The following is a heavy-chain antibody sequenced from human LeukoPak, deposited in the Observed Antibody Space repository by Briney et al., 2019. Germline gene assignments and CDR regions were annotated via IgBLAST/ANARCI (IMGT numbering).Heavy chain of an antibody. CDR2: IYYSGST. Sequence: SETLSLTCTVSGGSISSGGYYWSWIRQHPGKGLEWIGYIYYSGSTYYNPSLKSRVTISVDTSKNQFSLKLSSVTAADTALYFCASYDSSGYHDYWGQGTLVTVSS. J-gene: IGHJ4*02. V-gene: IGHV4-31*03. D-gene: IGHD3-22*01. CDR1: GGSISSGGYY. CDR3: ASYDSSGYHDY.